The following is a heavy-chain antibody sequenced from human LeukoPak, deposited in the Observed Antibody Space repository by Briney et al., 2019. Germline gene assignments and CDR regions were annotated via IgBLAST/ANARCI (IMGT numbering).Heavy chain of an antibody. CDR2: ISYDGSNK. J-gene: IGHJ4*02. CDR3: ARDKGLRFLEWLLWD. Sequence: PGGSLRLSCAASGFTFSSYAMHWVRQAPDKGLEWVAVISYDGSNKYYADSVKGRFTISRDNSKNTLYLQMNSLRAEDTAVYYCARDKGLRFLEWLLWDWGQGTLVTVSS. CDR1: GFTFSSYA. D-gene: IGHD3-3*01. V-gene: IGHV3-30-3*01.